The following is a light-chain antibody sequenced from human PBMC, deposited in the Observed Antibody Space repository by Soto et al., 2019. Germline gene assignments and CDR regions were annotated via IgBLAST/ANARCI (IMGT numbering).Light chain of an antibody. V-gene: IGKV1-5*01. CDR1: QSISSW. CDR2: DAS. J-gene: IGKJ5*01. CDR3: QQYGSSPRT. Sequence: IQMTQSPSTLSASVGDRVTITCRASQSISSWLAWYQQKPGKAPKLLIYDASSLESGVPSRFSGSGSGTDFTLTISRLEPEDFAVYYCQQYGSSPRTFGQGTRLEIK.